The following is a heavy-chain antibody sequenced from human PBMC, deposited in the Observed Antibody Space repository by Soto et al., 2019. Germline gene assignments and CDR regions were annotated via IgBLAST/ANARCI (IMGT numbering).Heavy chain of an antibody. CDR3: AEGGGVGVAGSAAFDM. CDR1: GYPVTAYY. V-gene: IGHV1-2*02. CDR2: INPATGAA. D-gene: IGHD3-3*01. J-gene: IGHJ3*02. Sequence: QLHLVQSGAVVKKPGASVTVSCSASGYPVTAYYMHWVRQAPGRGLEWMGGINPATGAAKYTQTFRGRGPMDGEQATGNVFMELGGLKSGATAVFSWAEGGGVGVAGSAAFDMWCQGTLVTVSS.